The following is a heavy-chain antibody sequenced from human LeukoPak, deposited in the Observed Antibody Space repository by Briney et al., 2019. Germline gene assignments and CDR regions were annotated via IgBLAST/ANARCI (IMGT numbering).Heavy chain of an antibody. CDR3: AKDRGVSTISTFDY. CDR1: GFTFSDCY. J-gene: IGHJ4*02. Sequence: GGSLRLSCAASGFTFSDCYMSWIRQAPGKGLEWVSYISSSGSTIYYADSVKGRFTISRDNSKNTLYLQTNSLRAEDTAVYYCAKDRGVSTISTFDYWGQGTLVTVSS. CDR2: ISSSGSTI. V-gene: IGHV3-11*04. D-gene: IGHD5/OR15-5a*01.